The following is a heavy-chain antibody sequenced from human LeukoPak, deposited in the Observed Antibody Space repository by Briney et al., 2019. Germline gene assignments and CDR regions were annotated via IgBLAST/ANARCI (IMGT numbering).Heavy chain of an antibody. Sequence: SETLSLTCAVYGGSFSGYYWSWIRQPPGKGLEWIGEINHSGSTNYNPSLKSRVTISVDTSKNQFSLRLSCVTAADTAVYYCARTRGVVPAAYPYYYYCMDVWGKGTTVTVSS. CDR2: INHSGST. CDR3: ARTRGVVPAAYPYYYYCMDV. CDR1: GGSFSGYY. D-gene: IGHD2-2*01. V-gene: IGHV4-34*01. J-gene: IGHJ6*03.